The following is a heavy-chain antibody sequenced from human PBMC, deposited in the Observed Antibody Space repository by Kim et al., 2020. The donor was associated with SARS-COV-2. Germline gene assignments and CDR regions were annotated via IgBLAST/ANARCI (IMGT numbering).Heavy chain of an antibody. D-gene: IGHD2-15*01. V-gene: IGHV3-13*04. Sequence: GGSLRLSCAASGFTFSSYDMHWVRQATGKGLEWVSAMGTAGNTYYPGSVKGRFTISRENAKNSLYLQMNSLRAGDTAVYYCARGGADLGYCSGGSCYSSYYYYGMDVWGQRTTVTVSS. CDR2: MGTAGNT. CDR1: GFTFSSYD. CDR3: ARGGADLGYCSGGSCYSSYYYYGMDV. J-gene: IGHJ6*02.